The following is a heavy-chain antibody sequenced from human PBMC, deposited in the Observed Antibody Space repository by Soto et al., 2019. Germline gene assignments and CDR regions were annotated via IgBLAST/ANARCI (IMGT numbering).Heavy chain of an antibody. CDR1: GDSISSYY. CDR3: ARGGSTSCYACGYSYGA. D-gene: IGHD2-2*01. V-gene: IGHV4-59*01. Sequence: PSETLSLTCTVSGDSISSYYWSWIRQPPGKGLEWIGYIYYSGSTNYNPSLKSRVTISVDTSKNQFSLKLSSVTAADTAVYYCARGGSTSCYACGYSYGAWGQGTLVTVSS. J-gene: IGHJ4*02. CDR2: IYYSGST.